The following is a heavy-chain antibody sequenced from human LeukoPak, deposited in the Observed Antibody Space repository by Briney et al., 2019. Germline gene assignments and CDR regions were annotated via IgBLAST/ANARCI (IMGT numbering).Heavy chain of an antibody. D-gene: IGHD3-22*01. J-gene: IGHJ4*02. CDR2: IYYSGST. CDR1: GGSISSGGYY. CDR3: ARVVYYDSSGYYYYFDY. V-gene: IGHV4-31*03. Sequence: PSETLSLTCTVSGGSISSGGYYWSWIRQHPGKGLEWIGYIYYSGSTYYNPSLKSRVTISVDTSKNQFSLKLSSVTAADTAVYYCARVVYYDSSGYYYYFDYWGQGTLVTVS.